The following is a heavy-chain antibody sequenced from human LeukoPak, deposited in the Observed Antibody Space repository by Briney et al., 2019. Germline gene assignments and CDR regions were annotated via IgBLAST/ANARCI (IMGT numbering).Heavy chain of an antibody. CDR1: GFTFSSYA. V-gene: IGHV3-23*01. J-gene: IGHJ4*02. Sequence: GALRLSCAASGFTFSSYAMSWVRQAPGKGLEWVSAISGSGGSTYYADSVKGRFTISRDNSKNTLYLQMNSLRAEDTAVYYCAKVPGSSWYPPRDFDYWGQGTLVTVSS. D-gene: IGHD6-13*01. CDR3: AKVPGSSWYPPRDFDY. CDR2: ISGSGGST.